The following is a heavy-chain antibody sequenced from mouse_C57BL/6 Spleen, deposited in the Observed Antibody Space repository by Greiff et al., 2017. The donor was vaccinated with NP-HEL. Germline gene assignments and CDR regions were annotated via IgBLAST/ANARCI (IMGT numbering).Heavy chain of an antibody. CDR2: ISYSGST. J-gene: IGHJ3*01. Sequence: DVKLQESGPGMVKPSPSLSLTCTVTGYSITSGYDWHWIRHFPGNKLEWMGYISYSGSTNYNPSLKSRISITHDTSTNHFFLKLNSVTTEDTATYYCARGVGYYVSWFAYWGQGTLVTVSA. CDR1: GYSITSGYD. CDR3: ARGVGYYVSWFAY. V-gene: IGHV3-1*01. D-gene: IGHD2-3*01.